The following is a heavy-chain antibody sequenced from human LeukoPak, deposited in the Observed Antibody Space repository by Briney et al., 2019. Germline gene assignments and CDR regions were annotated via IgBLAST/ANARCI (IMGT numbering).Heavy chain of an antibody. CDR1: RGSISPYC. Sequence: PSETLSLTCTVSRGSISPYCWSWIRQPPGKGLEWIGYIYYTGSTNYNPSLKSRVTISVDTSKNQFSLKLSSVTAADTAVYYCARSRLRLGELSTFQSWGQGTLVTVSS. J-gene: IGHJ1*01. CDR3: ARSRLRLGELSTFQS. D-gene: IGHD3-16*02. CDR2: IYYTGST. V-gene: IGHV4-59*01.